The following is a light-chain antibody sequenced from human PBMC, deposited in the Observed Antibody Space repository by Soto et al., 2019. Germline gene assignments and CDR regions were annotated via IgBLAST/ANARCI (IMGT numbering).Light chain of an antibody. Sequence: QSVLTQPASVSGSPGQSITISCTGTSSDVGGYNYVSWYQQYPGKAPKLMIYDVSNRPSGVSNRFSGSKSGNTASLTISGLQAEDEYDYYCSSYTGSSTYVFGTGTKLTVL. CDR2: DVS. J-gene: IGLJ1*01. CDR3: SSYTGSSTYV. CDR1: SSDVGGYNY. V-gene: IGLV2-14*01.